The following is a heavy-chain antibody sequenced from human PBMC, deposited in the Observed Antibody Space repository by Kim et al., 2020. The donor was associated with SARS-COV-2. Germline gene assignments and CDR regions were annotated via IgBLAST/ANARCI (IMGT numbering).Heavy chain of an antibody. CDR2: IKSKTDGGTT. J-gene: IGHJ6*03. V-gene: IGHV3-15*01. D-gene: IGHD2-2*01. CDR3: TTGGIVVVPAAMRDYYYYMDV. CDR1: GFTFSNAW. Sequence: GGSLRLSCAASGFTFSNAWMSWVRQAPGKGLEWVGRIKSKTDGGTTDYAAPVKGRFTISRDDSKNTLYLQMNSLKTEDTAVYYCTTGGIVVVPAAMRDYYYYMDVWGKGTTVTVSS.